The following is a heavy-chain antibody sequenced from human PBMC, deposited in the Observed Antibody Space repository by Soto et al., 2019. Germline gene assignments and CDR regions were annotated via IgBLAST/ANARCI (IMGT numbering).Heavy chain of an antibody. Sequence: QITLNESGPTVVRPTETLTLTCRFSGFSLTTSGVGVGWIRQSPGKAPEWLALIYWDDDERYSASLKSRLTITKDTTKNLVVLTVSDLDPTDTATYYCAHRVLRTVFGLVTTTAIYFDFWGQGTPVAVSS. CDR3: AHRVLRTVFGLVTTTAIYFDF. CDR1: GFSLTTSGVG. J-gene: IGHJ4*02. D-gene: IGHD3-3*01. V-gene: IGHV2-5*02. CDR2: IYWDDDE.